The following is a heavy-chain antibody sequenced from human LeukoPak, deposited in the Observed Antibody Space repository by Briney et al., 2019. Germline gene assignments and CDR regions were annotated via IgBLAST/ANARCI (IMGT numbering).Heavy chain of an antibody. J-gene: IGHJ5*02. Sequence: SVNVSCKASGGTFSSYAISWVRQAPGQGLEWMGGIIPIFGTANYAQKFQGRVTITADESTSTAYMELSSLRSEDTDVYYCASGYCSSTSCEGDWFDPWGQGTLVTVSS. CDR1: GGTFSSYA. D-gene: IGHD2-2*01. CDR2: IIPIFGTA. CDR3: ASGYCSSTSCEGDWFDP. V-gene: IGHV1-69*01.